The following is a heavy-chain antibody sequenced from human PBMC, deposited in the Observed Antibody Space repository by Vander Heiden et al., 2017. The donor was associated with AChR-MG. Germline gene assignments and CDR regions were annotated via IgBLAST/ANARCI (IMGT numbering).Heavy chain of an antibody. CDR2: IYYSGST. Sequence: QVQLQESGPGLVKPSQTLSLTCTVSGGSISSGGYYWSWIRQHPGKGLEWIGYIYYSGSTYYNPSLKSRVTISVDTSKNQFSLKLSSVTAADTAVYYCARDRGLLWFGELFGYYYYMDVWGKGTTVTVSS. CDR3: ARDRGLLWFGELFGYYYYMDV. V-gene: IGHV4-31*03. CDR1: GGSISSGGYY. J-gene: IGHJ6*03. D-gene: IGHD3-10*01.